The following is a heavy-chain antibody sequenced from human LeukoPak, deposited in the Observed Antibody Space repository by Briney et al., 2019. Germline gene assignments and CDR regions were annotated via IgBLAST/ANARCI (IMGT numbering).Heavy chain of an antibody. D-gene: IGHD3-9*01. J-gene: IGHJ4*02. V-gene: IGHV3-7*01. CDR2: IKTDGSEK. Sequence: GGSLRLSCEGSGFTFSNYWMGWVRQAPGKGLQWVANIKTDGSEKYYVDSVKGRFTISRDNAKNSLYLQMNSLRAEDTAVYYCARVHLGYDILTWMSDWGQGTLVTVSS. CDR1: GFTFSNYW. CDR3: ARVHLGYDILTWMSD.